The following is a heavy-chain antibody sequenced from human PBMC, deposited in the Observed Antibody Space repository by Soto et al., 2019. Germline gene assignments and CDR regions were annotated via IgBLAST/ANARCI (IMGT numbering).Heavy chain of an antibody. CDR1: GGSISNSNYY. CDR2: IYYSGST. Sequence: SETLSLTCTVSGGSISNSNYYWAWIRQSPGKGLEWIGYIYYSGSTNYNPSLKSRVTISVDTSKNQFSLKLSSVTAADTAVYYCERAHSSGSTGYYYGMDVWGQGTTVTVSS. CDR3: ERAHSSGSTGYYYGMDV. V-gene: IGHV4-61*05. D-gene: IGHD6-19*01. J-gene: IGHJ6*02.